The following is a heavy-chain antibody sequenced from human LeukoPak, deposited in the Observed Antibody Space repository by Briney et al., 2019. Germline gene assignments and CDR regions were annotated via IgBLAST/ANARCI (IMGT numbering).Heavy chain of an antibody. J-gene: IGHJ6*04. Sequence: ASVKVSCKASGYTFTSYGISWVRQAPGQGLEWMGWISAYNGNTNYAQKLRGRVTMTTDTSTSTAYMELRSLRSDDTAVYYCAREGFGDPHQYYYYYYGMDVWGKGTTVTVSS. CDR1: GYTFTSYG. V-gene: IGHV1-18*04. CDR2: ISAYNGNT. CDR3: AREGFGDPHQYYYYYYGMDV. D-gene: IGHD3-10*01.